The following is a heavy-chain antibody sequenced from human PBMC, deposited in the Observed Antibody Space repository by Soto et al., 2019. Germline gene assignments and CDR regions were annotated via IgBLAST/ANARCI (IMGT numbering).Heavy chain of an antibody. CDR3: ARGVWGASCYDY. V-gene: IGHV3-21*01. CDR2: ISIDGSDI. J-gene: IGHJ4*02. Sequence: EVHLVESGGGLVKPGGSLRLSCAASGFTFSSYSMDWVRQAPGRGLEWVSFISIDGSDIHYADSVKGRFTISRDNDKNSLYRQMNHLRVEDTAVYYCARGVWGASCYDYWGQGSLVTVSS. D-gene: IGHD2-2*01. CDR1: GFTFSSYS.